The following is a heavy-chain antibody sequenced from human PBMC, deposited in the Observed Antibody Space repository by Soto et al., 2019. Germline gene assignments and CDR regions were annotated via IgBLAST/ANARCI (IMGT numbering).Heavy chain of an antibody. CDR3: AKAERTGVVNSIED. Sequence: QVQLVESGGGVVQPGSSLRLSCAASGFTFSHYALHWVRQAPGKGLEWVALISFEGSNQYYADSVKVRFTIARDNSKHTLYLQMNSLRADDTALYYCAKAERTGVVNSIEDWGQGTVVSVSS. CDR1: GFTFSHYA. D-gene: IGHD2-8*02. J-gene: IGHJ4*02. CDR2: ISFEGSNQ. V-gene: IGHV3-30-3*01.